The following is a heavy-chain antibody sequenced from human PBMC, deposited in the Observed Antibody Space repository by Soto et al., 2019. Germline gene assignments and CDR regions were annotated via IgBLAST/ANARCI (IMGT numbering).Heavy chain of an antibody. J-gene: IGHJ4*02. Sequence: SETLSLTCTVSGGSISSGGYYWSWIRQHPGKGLEWIGYIYYSGSTYYNPSLKSRVTMSADTSKNQFSLKLNSVTAADTTVYYCARMNYYDTSGYPFDYWGQGMMVTVSS. CDR2: IYYSGST. D-gene: IGHD3-22*01. CDR3: ARMNYYDTSGYPFDY. CDR1: GGSISSGGYY. V-gene: IGHV4-31*03.